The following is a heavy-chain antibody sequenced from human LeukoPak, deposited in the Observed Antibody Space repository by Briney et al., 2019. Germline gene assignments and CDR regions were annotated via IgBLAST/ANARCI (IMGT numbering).Heavy chain of an antibody. CDR2: IYTSGST. CDR1: GGSISSGSYY. Sequence: PSETLSLTCTVSGGSISSGSYYWSWIRQPAGKGLEWIGRIYTSGSTNYNPSLKSRVTISVDTSKNQFSLKLSSVTAADTAVYYCAREGIAARRGIDYWGQGTLVTVSS. V-gene: IGHV4-61*02. J-gene: IGHJ4*02. D-gene: IGHD6-6*01. CDR3: AREGIAARRGIDY.